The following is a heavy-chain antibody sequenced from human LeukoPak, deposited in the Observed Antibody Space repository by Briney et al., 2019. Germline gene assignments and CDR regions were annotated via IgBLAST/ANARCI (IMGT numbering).Heavy chain of an antibody. V-gene: IGHV3-48*03. CDR2: ISSSGSTK. Sequence: GGSLRLSCAASGFTFSSYEMNWVRQAPGKGLEWVSYISSSGSTKYYADSVKGRFTISRDNAKNSLYLQMNSLRVEDTAVYYCARWGGSGTFWDGFDIWGQGTMVTVSS. J-gene: IGHJ3*02. D-gene: IGHD3-10*01. CDR3: ARWGGSGTFWDGFDI. CDR1: GFTFSSYE.